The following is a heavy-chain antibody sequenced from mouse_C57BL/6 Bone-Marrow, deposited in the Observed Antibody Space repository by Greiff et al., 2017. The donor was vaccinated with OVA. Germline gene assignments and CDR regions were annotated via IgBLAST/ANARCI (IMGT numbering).Heavy chain of an antibody. D-gene: IGHD4-1*01. CDR3: ARDETGRGDY. V-gene: IGHV1-58*01. CDR1: GYTFTSYG. Sequence: VQLQQSGAELVRPGSSVKMSCKTSGYTFTSYGINWVKQRPGQGLEWIGSIYIGNGYTAYNEKFKGKATLTSDTSSSTAYRQLSSLTSEGSAIYFCARDETGRGDYWGQGTSVTVSS. J-gene: IGHJ4*01. CDR2: IYIGNGYT.